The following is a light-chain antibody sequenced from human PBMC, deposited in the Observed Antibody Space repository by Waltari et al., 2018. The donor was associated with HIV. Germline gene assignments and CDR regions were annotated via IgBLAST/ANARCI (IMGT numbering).Light chain of an antibody. V-gene: IGKV1-5*03. CDR2: RAS. Sequence: DIQMTQSPSTLSASVGDRVTITCRASQNINSWLAWYQQKPGKAPKLLIYRASNLQSGVPSRFSGRESGTEFTLTISSLQPDDFATYYCLQYDNLWTFGQGTKVDIK. CDR3: LQYDNLWT. J-gene: IGKJ1*01. CDR1: QNINSW.